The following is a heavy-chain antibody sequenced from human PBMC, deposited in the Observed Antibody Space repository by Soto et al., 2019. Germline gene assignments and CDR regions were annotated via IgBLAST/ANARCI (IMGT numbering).Heavy chain of an antibody. CDR1: GFSISSSSYY. V-gene: IGHV4-39*01. J-gene: IGHJ4*02. CDR3: ASGDDIVVVPAAIPDY. Sequence: PSETLSLTCTFSGFSISSSSYYWGWIRQPPGKGLEWIGSIYYSGSTYYNPSFKSRVTISVDTSKNQFSLKLSSVTDADTAVYYCASGDDIVVVPAAIPDYWGQGTLVTVSS. CDR2: IYYSGST. D-gene: IGHD2-2*01.